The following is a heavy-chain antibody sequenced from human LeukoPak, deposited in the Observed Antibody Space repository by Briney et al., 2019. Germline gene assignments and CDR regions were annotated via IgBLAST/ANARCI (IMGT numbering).Heavy chain of an antibody. V-gene: IGHV3-53*01. Sequence: GGSLRLSCAASGFTVSSNYMSWVSQAPGKGLEWVSVIYTNDNTYYADSVKGRFTISRDNSKNTLYLQMNSLRAEDTAMYYCTREFDYWGQGTLVTVSS. J-gene: IGHJ4*02. CDR1: GFTVSSNY. CDR2: IYTNDNT. CDR3: TREFDY.